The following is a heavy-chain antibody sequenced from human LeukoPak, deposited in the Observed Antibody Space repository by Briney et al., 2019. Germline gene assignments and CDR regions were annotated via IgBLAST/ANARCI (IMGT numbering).Heavy chain of an antibody. CDR2: ISYDGSNK. Sequence: GGSLRLSCAASGFTFRSYAMHWVRQAPGKGLEWVAVISYDGSNKYYADSVKGRFTISRDNSKNTLYLQMNSLRAEDTAVYYCARGPPHYGMDVWGQGTTVTVSS. J-gene: IGHJ6*02. V-gene: IGHV3-30-3*01. CDR3: ARGPPHYGMDV. CDR1: GFTFRSYA.